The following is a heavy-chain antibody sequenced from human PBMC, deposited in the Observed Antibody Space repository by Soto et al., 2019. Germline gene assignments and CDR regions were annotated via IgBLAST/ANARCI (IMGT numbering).Heavy chain of an antibody. Sequence: QVQLVQSGAEVKKPGSSVKVSCKASGGTFSSYAISWVRQAPGQGLEWMGGIIPIFGTANYAQKFQGRVTITADESKSTAYMELSSLRSEDTAVYYCARVAAAAGTYYYYGMDVWGQGTTVTGSS. V-gene: IGHV1-69*12. CDR1: GGTFSSYA. CDR3: ARVAAAAGTYYYYGMDV. D-gene: IGHD6-13*01. CDR2: IIPIFGTA. J-gene: IGHJ6*02.